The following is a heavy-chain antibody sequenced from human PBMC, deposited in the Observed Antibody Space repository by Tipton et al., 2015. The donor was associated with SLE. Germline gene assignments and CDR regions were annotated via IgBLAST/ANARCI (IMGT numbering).Heavy chain of an antibody. CDR3: ARAPPFQH. CDR2: INHSGST. J-gene: IGHJ1*01. V-gene: IGHV4-34*01. CDR1: GGSLSGYY. Sequence: TLSLTCAVYGGSLSGYYWSWIRQPPGKGLEWIGEINHSGSTNYNPSLKSRVTISVDTSKNQFSLKLSSVTAADTAVYYCARAPPFQHWGQGTLVTVSS.